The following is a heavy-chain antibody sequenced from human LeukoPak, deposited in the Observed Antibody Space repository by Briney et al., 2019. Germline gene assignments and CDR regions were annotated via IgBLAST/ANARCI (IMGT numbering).Heavy chain of an antibody. CDR3: ARADYYDSSGYYGDFDI. Sequence: SETLSLTCTVSGGSISSYYWSCIRQPPGKGREGMGYIYYSGSTNYNPSLKSRFTISGDPSKNQFSLPLSSVPAADTAVYYCARADYYDSSGYYGDFDIWGQGTMVPVSS. CDR2: IYYSGST. CDR1: GGSISSYY. J-gene: IGHJ3*02. V-gene: IGHV4-59*01. D-gene: IGHD3-22*01.